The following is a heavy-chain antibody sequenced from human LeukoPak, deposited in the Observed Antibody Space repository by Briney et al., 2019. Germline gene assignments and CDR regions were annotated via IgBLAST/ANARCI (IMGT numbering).Heavy chain of an antibody. V-gene: IGHV4-39*01. CDR2: IYYSGST. J-gene: IGHJ4*02. CDR1: GGSISSSSYY. D-gene: IGHD3-10*01. CDR3: ARRINYYGSGAILAYYFDY. Sequence: SETLSLTCTVSGGSISSSSYYRGWIRQPPGKGLEWIGSIYYSGSTYYNPSLKSRVTISVDTSENQFPLKLSSVTAADTAVYYCARRINYYGSGAILAYYFDYWGQGTLVTVSS.